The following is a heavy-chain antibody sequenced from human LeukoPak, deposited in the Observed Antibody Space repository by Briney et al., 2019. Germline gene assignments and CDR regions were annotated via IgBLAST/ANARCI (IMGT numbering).Heavy chain of an antibody. CDR1: GYIFTELS. V-gene: IGHV1-24*01. CDR3: ATDVGCLEPAVGFDF. D-gene: IGHD2-2*01. Sequence: VASVKVSCKGSGYIFTELSIHWVRQAPGKGLEWMGGFDPEDGKGIYVQKFQDRVIMSEDTSTNTGYTELSRLTSDDTAVYYCATDVGCLEPAVGFDFWGQGTLVSVSS. CDR2: FDPEDGKG. J-gene: IGHJ4*02.